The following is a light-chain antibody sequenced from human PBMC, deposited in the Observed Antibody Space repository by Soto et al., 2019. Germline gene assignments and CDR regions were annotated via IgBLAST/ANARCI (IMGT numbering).Light chain of an antibody. J-gene: IGKJ5*01. Sequence: DIHMTQSPSTLSASVGDRVTITCQASQDITNYLNWYQQKPGKAPRILLYDASSLETGVPSRFSGSGSGTDFTFTISSLQHEDIATYYCQHYDHLAITFGQGTRLEIK. CDR1: QDITNY. V-gene: IGKV1-33*01. CDR2: DAS. CDR3: QHYDHLAIT.